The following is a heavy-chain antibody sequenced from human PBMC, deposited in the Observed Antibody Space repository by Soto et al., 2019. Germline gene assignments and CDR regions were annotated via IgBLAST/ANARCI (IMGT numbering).Heavy chain of an antibody. J-gene: IGHJ4*02. V-gene: IGHV4-30-4*01. Sequence: QVQPQESGPGLVKPSQTLSLTCTVSGASISSTDYYWTWIRQPPGKGLESIGYISYSGSTYYNPSLKSRVTISVDTSKNQFSLRLSSVTAADTAVYYCARDPSSGGYCPGPCFDYWGQGSLVTVTS. CDR1: GASISSTDYY. D-gene: IGHD2-21*01. CDR3: ARDPSSGGYCPGPCFDY. CDR2: ISYSGST.